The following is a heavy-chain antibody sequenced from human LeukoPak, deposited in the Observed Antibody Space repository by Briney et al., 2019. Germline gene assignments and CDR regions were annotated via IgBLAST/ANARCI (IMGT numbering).Heavy chain of an antibody. J-gene: IGHJ5*02. V-gene: IGHV3-23*01. CDR1: GFTFRTYG. CDR3: ASSTVAGKGDWFDP. Sequence: GGSLRLSCVASGFTFRTYGMNWVRQAPGKGLEWVSGISPSGGGTYYADSVKGRFTIFRDDSKNTLSLQMNSLRAEDTAVYYCASSTVAGKGDWFDPWGQGTLVTVSS. CDR2: ISPSGGGT. D-gene: IGHD6-19*01.